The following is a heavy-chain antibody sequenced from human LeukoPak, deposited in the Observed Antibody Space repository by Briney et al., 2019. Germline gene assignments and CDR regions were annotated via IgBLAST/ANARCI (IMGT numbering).Heavy chain of an antibody. CDR1: GGSISSGSYY. D-gene: IGHD3-10*01. CDR3: AREWSLRGIGWFDP. J-gene: IGHJ5*02. V-gene: IGHV4-61*02. Sequence: SETLSLTCTVSGGSISSGSYYWSWIRQPAGKGLEWIGRIYTSGSTNYNPSLKSRVTMSVDTSKNQFSLKLSSVTAADTAVYYCAREWSLRGIGWFDPWGQGTLVTVSS. CDR2: IYTSGST.